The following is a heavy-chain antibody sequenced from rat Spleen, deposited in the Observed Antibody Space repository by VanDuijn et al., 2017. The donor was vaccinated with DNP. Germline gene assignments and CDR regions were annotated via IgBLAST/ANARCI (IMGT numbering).Heavy chain of an antibody. CDR3: ASWAPIAPLSTSNY. CDR1: GFTFNNNW. Sequence: EVQLVESGGGLVQPGRSLKLSCAASGFTFNNNWMTWIRQVPGKGLEWVASITSSGGSTYYGDSVKGRFTISRDNAENTVYLQMSSLRSEDTATYYCASWAPIAPLSTSNYWGQGVMVTVSS. CDR2: ITSSGGST. J-gene: IGHJ2*01. D-gene: IGHD1-2*01. V-gene: IGHV5-31*01.